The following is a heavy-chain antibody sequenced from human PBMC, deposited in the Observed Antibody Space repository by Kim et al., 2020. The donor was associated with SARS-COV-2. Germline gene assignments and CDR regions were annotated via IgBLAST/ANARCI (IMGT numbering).Heavy chain of an antibody. CDR1: GFTFSSYG. J-gene: IGHJ3*02. CDR2: ISYDGSNK. CDR3: AKDLPPPHPIAAAGIGVFDAFDI. Sequence: GGSLRLSCAASGFTFSSYGMHWVRQAPGKGLEWVAVISYDGSNKYYADSVKGRFTISRDNSKNTLYLQMNSLRAEDTAVYYCAKDLPPPHPIAAAGIGVFDAFDIWGQGTMVTVSS. D-gene: IGHD6-13*01. V-gene: IGHV3-30*18.